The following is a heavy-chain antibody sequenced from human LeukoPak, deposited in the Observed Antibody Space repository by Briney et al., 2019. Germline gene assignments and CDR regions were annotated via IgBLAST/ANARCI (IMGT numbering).Heavy chain of an antibody. CDR2: ISDSGST. Sequence: PSGTLSLTCAVSGGSLSTHHWSWIRQSPGRGLEWIGYISDSGSTNYNPSLKSRVTISVDTSKNQFSLMLSSVTAADTAVCYCARGYDSSAYYPFNYWGQGTLVTVSS. J-gene: IGHJ4*02. D-gene: IGHD3-22*01. CDR1: GGSLSTHH. V-gene: IGHV4-59*11. CDR3: ARGYDSSAYYPFNY.